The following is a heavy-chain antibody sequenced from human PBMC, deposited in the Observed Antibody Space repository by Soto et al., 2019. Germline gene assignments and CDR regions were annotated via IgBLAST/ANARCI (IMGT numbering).Heavy chain of an antibody. V-gene: IGHV6-1*01. CDR1: GDSLSSNSAI. J-gene: IGHJ6*02. CDR2: TYYTSKWYN. CDR3: ARVFSSGWSFPYATDF. Sequence: PSQTLSLTCAIFGDSLSSNSAIWNWFRQSPSRGLEWLGRTYYTSKWYNDYAVSVKSRISINPDTSKNQVSLQLNSVTPEDTAVYYCARVFSSGWSFPYATDFWGPGTTVTLFS. D-gene: IGHD6-19*01.